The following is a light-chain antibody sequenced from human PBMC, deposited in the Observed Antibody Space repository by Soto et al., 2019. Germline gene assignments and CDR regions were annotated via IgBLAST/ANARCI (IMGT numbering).Light chain of an antibody. CDR2: KAS. CDR1: QSVXSW. Sequence: DIQMTQSPSTLSASVGDRVTITCRASQSVXSWLAWYQQKPGEVPKLLIYKASSLESGVPSRFSGSGSGTEFXLTXXSLQPDDFGTYYCQQYSRNPLTFGGGTKVEIK. V-gene: IGKV1-5*03. J-gene: IGKJ4*01. CDR3: QQYSRNPLT.